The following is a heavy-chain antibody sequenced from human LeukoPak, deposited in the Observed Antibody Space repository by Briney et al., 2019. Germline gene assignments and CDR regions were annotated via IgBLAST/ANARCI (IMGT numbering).Heavy chain of an antibody. CDR1: GYTFTAFY. D-gene: IGHD6-6*01. V-gene: IGHV1-2*02. Sequence: ASVKISCKGSGYTFTAFYMYWVRQAPGQGLEWMGWINPNSGGTKYAQKFQGRVTMTRDTSISTAYMELSRLRSDDTAIYYCARGSLVDSSSSSGFDYWGQGTLVTVSS. J-gene: IGHJ4*02. CDR3: ARGSLVDSSSSSGFDY. CDR2: INPNSGGT.